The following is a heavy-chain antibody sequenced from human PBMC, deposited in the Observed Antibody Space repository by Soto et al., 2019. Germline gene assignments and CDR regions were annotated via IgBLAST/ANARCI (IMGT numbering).Heavy chain of an antibody. CDR1: GGTFSSYT. CDR2: IIPILGIA. CDR3: ARDILSSSSGKLFDP. Sequence: GASVKVSCKASGGTFSSYTISWVRQAPGQGLEWMGRIIPILGIANYAQKFQGRVTITADKSASTAYMELSSLRSEDTAVYYCARDILSSSSGKLFDPWGQGTLVTVSS. D-gene: IGHD6-6*01. J-gene: IGHJ5*02. V-gene: IGHV1-69*04.